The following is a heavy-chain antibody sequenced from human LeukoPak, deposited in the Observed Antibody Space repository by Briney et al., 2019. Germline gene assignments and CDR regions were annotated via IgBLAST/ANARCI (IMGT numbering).Heavy chain of an antibody. CDR3: AIDGAGSYFYY. Sequence: PGRSLRLSCAASGFTFSSYGMHWVRQAPGKGLEWVALIRYDGSDKYNADSVKGRFTISRDNSKNTLYLQMNSLRAEDTAVYYRAIDGAGSYFYYWGQGTLVTVSS. J-gene: IGHJ4*02. CDR1: GFTFSSYG. CDR2: IRYDGSDK. D-gene: IGHD3-10*01. V-gene: IGHV3-33*01.